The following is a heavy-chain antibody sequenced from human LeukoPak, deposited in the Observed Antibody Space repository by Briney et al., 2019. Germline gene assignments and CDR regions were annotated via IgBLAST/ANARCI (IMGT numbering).Heavy chain of an antibody. J-gene: IGHJ5*02. CDR3: ARAAAETGAFRDNWFDP. Sequence: GGSLRLSCVASGFTFSRYDVHWVRQAPGKGLEWVAVISDDGKKKIYADSVKGRFTISGDNSKNTLYLQMNSLRAEDTALYYCARAAAETGAFRDNWFDPWGQGTLVTVSS. CDR2: ISDDGKKK. V-gene: IGHV3-30*04. CDR1: GFTFSRYD. D-gene: IGHD6-19*01.